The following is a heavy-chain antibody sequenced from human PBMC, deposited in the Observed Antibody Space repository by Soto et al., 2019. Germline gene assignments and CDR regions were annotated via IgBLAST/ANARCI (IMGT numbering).Heavy chain of an antibody. CDR2: IYYSGST. V-gene: IGHV4-39*01. CDR1: GGSISSSSYY. Sequence: QLQLQESGPGLVKPSETLSLTCTVSGGSISSSSYYWGWIRQPPGKGLEWIGSIYYSGSTYYNPSLKSRVTISVDTSKNQFSLKLSSVTAADTAVYYCARHEASVVAATGWFDPWGQGTLVTVSS. CDR3: ARHEASVVAATGWFDP. D-gene: IGHD2-15*01. J-gene: IGHJ5*02.